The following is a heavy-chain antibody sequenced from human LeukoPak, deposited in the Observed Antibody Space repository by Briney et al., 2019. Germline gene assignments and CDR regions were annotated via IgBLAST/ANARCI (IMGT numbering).Heavy chain of an antibody. Sequence: GGSLRLSCAASGFTFSSYGMHWVCQAPGKGLEWVAVMSYDGSNKYYADSVKGRFTISRDNSKNTLYLQMNSLRAEDTAVYYCAALRIGSGFAFYIWGQGTMVTVSS. CDR2: MSYDGSNK. CDR1: GFTFSSYG. J-gene: IGHJ3*02. CDR3: AALRIGSGFAFYI. D-gene: IGHD3-10*01. V-gene: IGHV3-30*03.